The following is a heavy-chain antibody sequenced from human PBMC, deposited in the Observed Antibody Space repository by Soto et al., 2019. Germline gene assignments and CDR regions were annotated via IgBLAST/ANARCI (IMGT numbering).Heavy chain of an antibody. Sequence: EVQVLESGGGLVQPGGSLRLSCVGSGFIFSNYAMAWVRQAPRKGLEWVSGFGGSGGTYYADSVKGRYTISRDNSKNTLYLQMNSLRVEDTAVYYCAKSQSSLYYMDVWGKGTAVTVSS. J-gene: IGHJ6*03. CDR1: GFIFSNYA. V-gene: IGHV3-23*01. CDR3: AKSQSSLYYMDV. CDR2: FGGSGGT.